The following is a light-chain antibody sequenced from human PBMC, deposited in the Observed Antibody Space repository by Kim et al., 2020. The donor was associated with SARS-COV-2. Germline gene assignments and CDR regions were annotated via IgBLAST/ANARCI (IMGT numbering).Light chain of an antibody. V-gene: IGLV2-14*01. CDR1: SSDVGAYNY. J-gene: IGLJ1*01. Sequence: QSVVTQPASVSGSPGQSITISCIGSSSDVGAYNYVSWYQQSPGKAPKLMIYDVSKRPSGISNRFSGSKSGNTASLTISGLQAEDEIDYYCSSYTTSRTYVFGTGTKVTVL. CDR3: SSYTTSRTYV. CDR2: DVS.